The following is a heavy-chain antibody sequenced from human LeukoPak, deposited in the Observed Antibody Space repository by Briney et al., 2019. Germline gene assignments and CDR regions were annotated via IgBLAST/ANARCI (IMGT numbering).Heavy chain of an antibody. CDR2: IKEDGSEK. J-gene: IGHJ4*02. V-gene: IGHV3-7*05. CDR3: VRDCGFHTFDY. D-gene: IGHD2-21*01. Sequence: GGSLRLSCAASGSTFSNYWMTWVRQAPGKGLEYVVNIKEDGSEKYYVDSVKGRFTISRDNAKNSLYLQMSSLRGDDTAVYYCVRDCGFHTFDYWGQGTLVTVSS. CDR1: GSTFSNYW.